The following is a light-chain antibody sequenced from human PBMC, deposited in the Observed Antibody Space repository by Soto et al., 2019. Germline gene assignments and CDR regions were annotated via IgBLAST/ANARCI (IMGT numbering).Light chain of an antibody. J-gene: IGLJ1*01. CDR3: QSHDTSLSGYV. CDR1: SSNIGAGYD. CDR2: GNT. Sequence: QSVLTQPPSVSGAPGQRVTISCTGSSSNIGAGYDVHWYQQLPGTAPKLLIYGNTNRPSGVPDRFSGSKSGTSASLAITGLQAEDEADYYRQSHDTSLSGYVFGTGPKLTVL. V-gene: IGLV1-40*01.